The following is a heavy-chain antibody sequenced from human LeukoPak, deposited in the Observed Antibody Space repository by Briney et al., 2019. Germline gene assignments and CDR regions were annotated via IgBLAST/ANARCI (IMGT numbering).Heavy chain of an antibody. CDR2: INHSGST. CDR1: GGSFSGYY. J-gene: IGHJ4*02. Sequence: KTSETLSLTCAVYGGSFSGYYWSWIRQPPGKGLEWIGEINHSGSTNYNPSLKSRVTISVDTSKNQFSLKLSSVTAADTAVYYCARTNESRYFDHWGQGTLVTVSS. D-gene: IGHD1-1*01. CDR3: ARTNESRYFDH. V-gene: IGHV4-34*01.